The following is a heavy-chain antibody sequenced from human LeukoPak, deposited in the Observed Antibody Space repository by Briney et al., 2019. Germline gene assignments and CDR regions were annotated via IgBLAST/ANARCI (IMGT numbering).Heavy chain of an antibody. J-gene: IGHJ4*02. CDR3: ANVPLDSSGYYYVWRVGGY. CDR1: GFTFSGSA. V-gene: IGHV3-73*01. CDR2: IRSKANSYAT. Sequence: GGSLRLSCAASGFTFSGSAMHWVRQASGKGLEWVGRIRSKANSYATAYAASVKGRFTISRDDSKNTAYLQMNSLRAEDTAVYYCANVPLDSSGYYYVWRVGGYWGQGTLVTVSS. D-gene: IGHD3-22*01.